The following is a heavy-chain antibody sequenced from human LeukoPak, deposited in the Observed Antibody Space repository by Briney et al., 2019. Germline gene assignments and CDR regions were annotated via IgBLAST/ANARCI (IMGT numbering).Heavy chain of an antibody. V-gene: IGHV7-4-1*02. CDR2: INTNTGNP. J-gene: IGHJ4*02. D-gene: IGHD3-22*01. Sequence: GASVKVSCKTSAYTFTNFRIHWVRQAPGQGLEWMGWINTNTGNPTYAQGFTGRFVFSLDTSVSTAYLQISNLKADDTAMYYCARGDYDTHGYQTRWGQGTLVTVSS. CDR1: AYTFTNFR. CDR3: ARGDYDTHGYQTR.